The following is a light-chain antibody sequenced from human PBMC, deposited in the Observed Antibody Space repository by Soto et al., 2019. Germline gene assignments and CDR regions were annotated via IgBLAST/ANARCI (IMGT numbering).Light chain of an antibody. CDR1: QSVSSY. V-gene: IGKV3-11*01. Sequence: EIVLTQSPATLSLSPGERATLSCRASQSVSSYLAWYQQKPGQAPRLLIYDASNRATGIPARFSGSGSGTDFILTIRSLEPEDFAVYYCQQRSNGPPYTFGQGTKLEIK. J-gene: IGKJ2*01. CDR3: QQRSNGPPYT. CDR2: DAS.